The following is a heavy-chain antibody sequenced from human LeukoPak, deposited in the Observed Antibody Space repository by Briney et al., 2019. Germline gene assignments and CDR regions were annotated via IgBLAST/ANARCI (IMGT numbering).Heavy chain of an antibody. CDR3: TTGPTAAVNY. D-gene: IGHD6-13*01. CDR2: ISYDGSNK. J-gene: IGHJ4*02. CDR1: GFTFSSYA. Sequence: GGSLRLSCAASGFTFSSYAMHWVRQAPGKGLEWVAVISYDGSNKYYADSVKGRFTISRDDSKNTLYLQMNSLKTEDSAVYYCTTGPTAAVNYWGQGTLVTVSS. V-gene: IGHV3-30-3*01.